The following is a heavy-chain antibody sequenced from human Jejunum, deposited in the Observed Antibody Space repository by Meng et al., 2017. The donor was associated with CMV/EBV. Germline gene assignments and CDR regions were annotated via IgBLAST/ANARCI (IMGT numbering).Heavy chain of an antibody. D-gene: IGHD2-15*01. V-gene: IGHV3-33*06. CDR3: AKTIRVGTAAPPGDYYGMDV. Sequence: GMHWVRQAPGKGLEWVATIWYDGFNKFYADSVKGRFTISRDNSKNTLYLQLNSLRAGDTALYYCAKTIRVGTAAPPGDYYGMDVWGQGTTVTVSS. J-gene: IGHJ6*02. CDR1: G. CDR2: IWYDGFNK.